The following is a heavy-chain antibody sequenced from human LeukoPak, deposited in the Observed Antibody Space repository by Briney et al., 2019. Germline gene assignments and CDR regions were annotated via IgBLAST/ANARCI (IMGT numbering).Heavy chain of an antibody. CDR1: GFTVSHYY. V-gene: IGHV3-66*01. CDR2: IYTGGRT. J-gene: IGHJ4*02. Sequence: GSLRLSCAASGFTVSHYYLSWIRQAPGKGLAWVSVIYTGGRTEYADSVKGRFTISRDNSKNTLYLDMNSLRAEDTALYYCTRGQSYCGADCYSDWGQGTLVTVSS. CDR3: TRGQSYCGADCYSD. D-gene: IGHD2-21*02.